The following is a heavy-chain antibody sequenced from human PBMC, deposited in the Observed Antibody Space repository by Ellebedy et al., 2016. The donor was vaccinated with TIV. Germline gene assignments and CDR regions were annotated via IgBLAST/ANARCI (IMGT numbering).Heavy chain of an antibody. J-gene: IGHJ6*02. V-gene: IGHV1-18*04. CDR1: GNPSTNYV. CDR3: ARSDLRLLLLYYYGMDV. D-gene: IGHD2-15*01. Sequence: AASVKVSCKVSGNPSTNYVVIWVRQAPGEGLEWMGWDNPYNGHTNDAQKFQGRLNLTTETSTSTAYMDLRSLTSDDTAVYYCARSDLRLLLLYYYGMDVWGQGNAITVSS. CDR2: DNPYNGHT.